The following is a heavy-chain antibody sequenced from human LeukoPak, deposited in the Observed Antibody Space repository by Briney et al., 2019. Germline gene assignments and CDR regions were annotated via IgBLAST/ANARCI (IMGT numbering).Heavy chain of an antibody. CDR1: GFTFSSYA. CDR3: ARGGTNYYYMDV. CDR2: ISGSGDRT. J-gene: IGHJ6*03. Sequence: GGSLRLSCAASGFTFSSYAMTWVRQAPGKGLEWVSAISGSGDRTFYADSVKGRLTISRDNSKNTLYLQLNTVRAEDTALYYCARGGTNYYYMDVWGNGTTVTVSS. V-gene: IGHV3-23*01. D-gene: IGHD3-10*01.